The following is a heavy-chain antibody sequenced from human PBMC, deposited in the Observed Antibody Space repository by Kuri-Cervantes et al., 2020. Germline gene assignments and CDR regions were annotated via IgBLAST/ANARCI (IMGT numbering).Heavy chain of an antibody. CDR3: ARDPTSTGWYRY. V-gene: IGHV3-30*07. CDR2: ISYDGSNK. D-gene: IGHD6-19*01. J-gene: IGHJ4*02. Sequence: GESLKISCAASGFTFSSYATHWVRQAPGKGLEWVAVISYDGSNKYYADSVKGRFTISRDNSKNTLYLQMNSLRAEDTALYYCARDPTSTGWYRYWGQGTLVTVSS. CDR1: GFTFSSYA.